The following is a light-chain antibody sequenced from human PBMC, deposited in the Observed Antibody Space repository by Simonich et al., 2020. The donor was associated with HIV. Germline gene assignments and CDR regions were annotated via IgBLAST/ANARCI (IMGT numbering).Light chain of an antibody. CDR1: QSVLYSSNNKNY. CDR3: QQYYSTPT. Sequence: DIVITQSPDFLAVSLGERATINCKSSQSVLYSSNNKNYLAWYQQKPGQPPNLLIYWASTRESGVPDRFSGSGSGTDFTLTISSLQAEDVAVYYCQQYYSTPTFGQGTKVDIK. J-gene: IGKJ1*01. CDR2: WAS. V-gene: IGKV4-1*01.